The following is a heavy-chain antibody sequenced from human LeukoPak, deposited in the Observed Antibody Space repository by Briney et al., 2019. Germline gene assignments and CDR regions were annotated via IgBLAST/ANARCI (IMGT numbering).Heavy chain of an antibody. J-gene: IGHJ4*02. D-gene: IGHD3-10*01. CDR3: AKDGRFPFGDSNPC. CDR2: ISYDGSNK. CDR1: GFTFSSYA. V-gene: IGHV3-30-3*01. Sequence: TGGSLRLSCAASGFTFSSYAMHWVRQAPGKGLEWVAVISYDGSNKYYADSVKGRFTISRDNSKNTLYLQMNSLRAEDTAVYYCAKDGRFPFGDSNPCWGQGTLVTVSS.